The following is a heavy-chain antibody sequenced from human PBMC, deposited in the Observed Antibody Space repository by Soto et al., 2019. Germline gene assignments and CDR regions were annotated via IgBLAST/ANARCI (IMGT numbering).Heavy chain of an antibody. Sequence: EVQLLESGGGLVQPGGSLRLSCAAAGFTFSIYAMSWVPQPPGKGLEWVSAISGSGGSTYYADSVKGRFTISRDNSKNTLYLQMNSLRADDTAVYYCAKATRGGAATLIRDYWGQGTLVTVSS. CDR1: GFTFSIYA. J-gene: IGHJ4*02. CDR3: AKATRGGAATLIRDY. CDR2: ISGSGGST. V-gene: IGHV3-23*01. D-gene: IGHD6-13*01.